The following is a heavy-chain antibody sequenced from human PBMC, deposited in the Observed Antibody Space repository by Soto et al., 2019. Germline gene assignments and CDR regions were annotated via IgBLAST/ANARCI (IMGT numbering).Heavy chain of an antibody. J-gene: IGHJ3*01. CDR3: ARHSRAKQTLWGFLAGAFDF. CDR1: GGSISSSSYY. D-gene: IGHD3-16*01. CDR2: IYYSGST. V-gene: IGHV4-39*01. Sequence: QLQLQESGPGLVKPSETLSLTCTVSGGSISSSSYYWGWIRQPPGKGLEWIGSIYYSGSTYYNPSLKNRVTISVDTSKIHISLKMRSVPAAGTGVYYCARHSRAKQTLWGFLAGAFDFWGQGTMVTVSS.